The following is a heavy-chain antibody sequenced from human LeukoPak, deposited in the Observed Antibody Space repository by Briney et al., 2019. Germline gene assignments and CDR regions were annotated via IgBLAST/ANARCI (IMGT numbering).Heavy chain of an antibody. J-gene: IGHJ4*02. CDR2: IKQDGSEK. CDR3: AKAERKFRRYSGSEPYYRQGGLDF. V-gene: IGHV3-7*03. Sequence: GGSLRLSCAASGFTFSSYWMSWVRQAPGKGLEWVANIKQDGSEKYYVDSVKGRFTISRDNAKNSLYLQMNSLRAEDTAVYYCAKAERKFRRYSGSEPYYRQGGLDFWGQGTLVTVSS. D-gene: IGHD3-10*01. CDR1: GFTFSSYW.